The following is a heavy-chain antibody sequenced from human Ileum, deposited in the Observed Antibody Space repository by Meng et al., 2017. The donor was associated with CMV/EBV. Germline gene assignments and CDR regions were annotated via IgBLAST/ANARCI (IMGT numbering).Heavy chain of an antibody. V-gene: IGHV3-23*01. D-gene: IGHD3-9*01. CDR3: AKDRYFEPAHFDY. CDR1: GLTFNSYS. Sequence: GESLKISCVASGLTFNSYSMGWVRQAPGKGLEWVAAISGSGANSYYAESVKSRATISRDNSKNTLLLELNGLRAEDTAVYYCAKDRYFEPAHFDYWGQGTLVTVSS. J-gene: IGHJ4*02. CDR2: ISGSGANS.